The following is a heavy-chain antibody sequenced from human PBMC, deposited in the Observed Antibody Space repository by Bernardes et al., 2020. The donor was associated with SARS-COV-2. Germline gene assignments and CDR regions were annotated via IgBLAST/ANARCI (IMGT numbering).Heavy chain of an antibody. CDR3: ATGRFFFASEY. V-gene: IGHV4-61*01. J-gene: IGHJ4*02. D-gene: IGHD3-3*01. CDR1: PDSVSGRNYL. CDR2: VYDSDTT. Sequence: SETLSLTCTVSPDSVSGRNYLWSWIRQPPGKGLEWIGYVYDSDTTNYNPSLKSRVSISVDTSKNQFSLNLGSVTAADTAIYYCATGRFFFASEYWGQGTLVTVSS.